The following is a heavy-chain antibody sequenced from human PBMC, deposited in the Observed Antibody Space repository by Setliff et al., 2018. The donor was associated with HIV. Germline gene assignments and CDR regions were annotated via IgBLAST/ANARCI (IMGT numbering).Heavy chain of an antibody. V-gene: IGHV1-18*01. CDR1: GYTFSTYG. J-gene: IGHJ6*03. CDR3: VRLTADRTNYYYYMDV. Sequence: ASVKVSCKASGYTFSTYGISWVRQAPGQGLEWMGWIDSNNGNRNFAQKFRGRVTMTTDISTNTAYMEVRSLSFDDTAVYYCVRLTADRTNYYYYMDVWGKGTTVTVSS. CDR2: IDSNNGNR. D-gene: IGHD2-8*01.